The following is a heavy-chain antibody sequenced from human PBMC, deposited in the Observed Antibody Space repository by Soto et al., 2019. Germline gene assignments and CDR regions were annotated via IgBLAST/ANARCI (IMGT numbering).Heavy chain of an antibody. V-gene: IGHV3-49*03. Sequence: PGGSLRLSCTASGFTFGDYAMSWFRQAPGKGLEWVGFIRSKAYGGTTEYAASVKGRFTISRDDSKSIAYLQMNSLKTEDTAVYYCTRGVDYSNSYYYYYMDVWGKGTTVTVSS. CDR2: IRSKAYGGTT. J-gene: IGHJ6*03. CDR3: TRGVDYSNSYYYYYMDV. CDR1: GFTFGDYA. D-gene: IGHD4-4*01.